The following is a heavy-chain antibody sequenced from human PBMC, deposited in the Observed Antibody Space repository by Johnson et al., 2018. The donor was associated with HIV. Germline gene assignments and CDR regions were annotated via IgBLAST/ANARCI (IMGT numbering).Heavy chain of an antibody. Sequence: VQLVESGGDLVQPGGSLRLSCVASGFSFSNYWMHWVRKAPGKGPVWVSRISPDESKTDYADSVKGRFTISRDNAKNTLHLQMNSMRGEDTAVYYCARGGRYSESVNDAHDIWGQGTKVTVSS. CDR3: ARGGRYSESVNDAHDI. J-gene: IGHJ3*02. V-gene: IGHV3-74*02. CDR2: ISPDESKT. D-gene: IGHD1-26*01. CDR1: GFSFSNYW.